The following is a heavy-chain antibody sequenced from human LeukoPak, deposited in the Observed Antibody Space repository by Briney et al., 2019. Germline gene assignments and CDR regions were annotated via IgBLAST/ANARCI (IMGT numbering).Heavy chain of an antibody. V-gene: IGHV1-69*01. D-gene: IGHD6-25*01. J-gene: IGHJ6*02. CDR1: GGTFSSYA. CDR2: IIPIFGTA. CDR3: ARRAAPTTYYYYYYGMDV. Sequence: GSSVKVSCKASGGTFSSYAISWVRQAPGQGLEWMGGIIPIFGTANYAQKFQGRVTITADESTSTACMELSSLRSEDTAVYYCARRAAPTTYYYYYYGMDVWGQGTTVTVSS.